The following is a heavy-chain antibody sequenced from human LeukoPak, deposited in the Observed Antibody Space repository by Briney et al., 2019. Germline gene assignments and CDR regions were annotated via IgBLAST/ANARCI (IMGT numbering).Heavy chain of an antibody. J-gene: IGHJ4*02. D-gene: IGHD6-6*01. Sequence: SETPSLTCAVYGGSFSGYYWSWIRQPPGKGLEWIGEINHSGSTNYNPSLKSRVTISVDTSKNQFSLKLSSVTAADTAVYYCARYSSSSYFDYWGQGTLVTVSS. CDR3: ARYSSSSYFDY. CDR1: GGSFSGYY. V-gene: IGHV4-34*01. CDR2: INHSGST.